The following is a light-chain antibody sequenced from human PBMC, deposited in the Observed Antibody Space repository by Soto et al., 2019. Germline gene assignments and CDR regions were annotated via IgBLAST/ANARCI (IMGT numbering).Light chain of an antibody. CDR2: DVS. Sequence: QSALTQPPSVSGSPGQSVTISCTGTSSDFGTYNRVSWYQQPPGTAPKLMIYDVSNRPSGVPDRFSGSKSGNSASLTISGLQAEDEADYYCSAYTYTGLYFGTGTKLTVL. CDR1: SSDFGTYNR. J-gene: IGLJ1*01. CDR3: SAYTYTGLY. V-gene: IGLV2-18*02.